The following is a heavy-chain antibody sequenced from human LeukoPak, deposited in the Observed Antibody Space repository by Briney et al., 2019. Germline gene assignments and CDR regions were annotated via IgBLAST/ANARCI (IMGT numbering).Heavy chain of an antibody. CDR1: GASISSSNYY. D-gene: IGHD3-16*01. Sequence: SETLSLTCAVYGASISSSNYYWGWVRQPPGKGLEWIGSIYYSGSTYYNPSLKSRVTISVDTSKNQFSLKLSSVTAADTAVYYCAVVGARFDYWGQGTPVTVSS. CDR3: AVVGARFDY. CDR2: IYYSGST. V-gene: IGHV4-39*07. J-gene: IGHJ4*02.